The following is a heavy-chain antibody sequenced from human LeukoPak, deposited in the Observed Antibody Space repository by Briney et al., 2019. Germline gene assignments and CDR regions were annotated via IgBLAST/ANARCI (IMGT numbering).Heavy chain of an antibody. J-gene: IGHJ5*02. V-gene: IGHV1-46*01. CDR3: ARDRTGGYSYGYGWFDP. Sequence: GASVKVSCKASGYTFTSYYMHWVRQAPGQGLEWMGIINPSGGSTSYAQKFQGRVTMTRDTSTSTVYMELSSLRSEDTAEYYCARDRTGGYSYGYGWFDPWGQGTLVTVSS. CDR2: INPSGGST. D-gene: IGHD5-18*01. CDR1: GYTFTSYY.